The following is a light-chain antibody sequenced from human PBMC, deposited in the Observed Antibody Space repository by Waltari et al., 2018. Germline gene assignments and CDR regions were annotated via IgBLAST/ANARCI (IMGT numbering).Light chain of an antibody. CDR3: HKYGISPLT. CDR1: QSLSNSY. J-gene: IGKJ4*01. Sequence: EIVLTQSPATLSLSAGETATLSCRPSQSLSNSYLAWYQQKPGQSPRLLLFGGSFRAAGIPDMFVGSWSGTDFTLTISRLEPEDFEIYYCHKYGISPLTFGGGT. V-gene: IGKV3-20*01. CDR2: GGS.